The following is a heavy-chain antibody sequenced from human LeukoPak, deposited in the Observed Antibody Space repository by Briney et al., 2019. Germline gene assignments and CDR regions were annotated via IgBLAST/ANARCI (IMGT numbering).Heavy chain of an antibody. CDR2: IGGSGGNT. D-gene: IGHD2-8*01. J-gene: IGHJ4*02. Sequence: GGSLPLSCAASGFTFSSAPMSWVRQAPGKGLEWVSVIGGSGGNTNYADSVRGRFTISRDNSKNTLYLQMNSLRAEDTAVYYCAQWHTVDYWGQGTLVTVSS. CDR1: GFTFSSAP. V-gene: IGHV3-23*01. CDR3: AQWHTVDY.